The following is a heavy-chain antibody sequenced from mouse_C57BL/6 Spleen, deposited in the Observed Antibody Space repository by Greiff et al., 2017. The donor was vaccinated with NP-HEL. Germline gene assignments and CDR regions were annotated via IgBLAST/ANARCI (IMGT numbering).Heavy chain of an antibody. CDR1: GYAFSSSW. J-gene: IGHJ4*01. CDR2: IYPGDGDT. D-gene: IGHD1-1*01. V-gene: IGHV1-82*01. Sequence: QVQLQQSGPELVKPGASVKISCKASGYAFSSSWMNWVKQRPGKGLEWIGRIYPGDGDTNYNGKFKGKATLTADKSSSTAYMQLSSLTSEDSAVYFCANHYYGSSFYYAMDYWGQGTSVTVSS. CDR3: ANHYYGSSFYYAMDY.